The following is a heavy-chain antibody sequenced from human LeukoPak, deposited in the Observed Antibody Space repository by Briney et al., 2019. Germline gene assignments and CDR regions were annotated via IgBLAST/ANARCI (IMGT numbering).Heavy chain of an antibody. V-gene: IGHV3-9*01. D-gene: IGHD3-3*01. J-gene: IGHJ4*02. CDR3: AKDQYYDFWSVFDY. CDR1: GFTFDDYA. Sequence: PEGSLRLSCAASGFTFDDYAMHWVRQAPGKGLEWVSGISWNSGSIGYADSVKGRFTISRDNAKNSLYLQMNSLRAEDTALYYCAKDQYYDFWSVFDYWGQGTLVTVSS. CDR2: ISWNSGSI.